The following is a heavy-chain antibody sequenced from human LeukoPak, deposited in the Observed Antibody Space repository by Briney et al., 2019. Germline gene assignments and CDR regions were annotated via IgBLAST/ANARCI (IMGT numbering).Heavy chain of an antibody. V-gene: IGHV3-21*01. Sequence: PGGSLRLSCASSGFTFSSYSMNWVRQAPGKGLEWVSSISSSSSYIYYADSVKGRFTISRDNADNSLYLQMNSLRAEDTAVYYCARAVCSGGSCYRFDYWGQGPLVTVSS. J-gene: IGHJ4*02. CDR1: GFTFSSYS. CDR2: ISSSSSYI. D-gene: IGHD2-15*01. CDR3: ARAVCSGGSCYRFDY.